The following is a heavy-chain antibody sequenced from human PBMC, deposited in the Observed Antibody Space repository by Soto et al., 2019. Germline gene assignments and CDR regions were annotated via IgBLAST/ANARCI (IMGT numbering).Heavy chain of an antibody. V-gene: IGHV3-21*01. J-gene: IGHJ5*02. D-gene: IGHD6-6*01. CDR2: ISSSSSYI. Sequence: GGSLRLSCAASGFTFSSYSMNWVRQAPGKGLEWVSSISSSSSYIYYADSVKGRFTISRDNAKNPPYLQMNSLRAEDTAVYYCARDLDIAARQGNWFDPWGQGTLVTVSS. CDR1: GFTFSSYS. CDR3: ARDLDIAARQGNWFDP.